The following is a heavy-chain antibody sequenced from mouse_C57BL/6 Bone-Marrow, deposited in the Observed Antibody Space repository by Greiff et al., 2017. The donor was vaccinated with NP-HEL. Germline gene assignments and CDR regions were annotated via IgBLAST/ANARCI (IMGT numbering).Heavy chain of an antibody. CDR3: ARSGIFYYSNYDFAY. CDR2: IYPRSGNT. J-gene: IGHJ3*01. V-gene: IGHV1-81*01. CDR1: GYTFTSYG. D-gene: IGHD2-5*01. Sequence: VQLQQSGAELARPGASVKLSCKASGYTFTSYGISWVKQRTGQGLEWIGEIYPRSGNTYYNEKFKGKATLTADKSSSTAYMELRSLTSEDSAVYFCARSGIFYYSNYDFAYWGQGTLATVSA.